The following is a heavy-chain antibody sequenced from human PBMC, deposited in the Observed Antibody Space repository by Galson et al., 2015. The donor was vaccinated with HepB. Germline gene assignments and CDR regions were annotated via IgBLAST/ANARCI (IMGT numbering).Heavy chain of an antibody. J-gene: IGHJ4*02. CDR3: ARGGESGNYYYFDY. V-gene: IGHV3-66*01. CDR2: IYSGGGSS. Sequence: SLRLSCAVSGLTVSYKYISWVRQAPGKGLEWVSIIYSGGGSSYYADSVKGRFAISRDSSKNTLYLQMNSLRAEGTAVYYCARGGESGNYYYFDYWGQGTLVTVSS. D-gene: IGHD3-22*01. CDR1: GLTVSYKY.